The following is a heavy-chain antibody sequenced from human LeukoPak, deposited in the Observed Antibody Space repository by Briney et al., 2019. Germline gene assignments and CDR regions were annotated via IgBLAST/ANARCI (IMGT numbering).Heavy chain of an antibody. CDR1: GGSFSGYY. Sequence: SETLSLTCAVYGGSFSGYYWSWIRQPPGKGLEWIGEINHSGSTNYNPSLKSRVTISVDTSKNQFPLKLSSVTAADTAVYYCARKFNSRCFDLWGRGTLVTVSS. D-gene: IGHD4-23*01. CDR3: ARKFNSRCFDL. V-gene: IGHV4-34*01. CDR2: INHSGST. J-gene: IGHJ2*01.